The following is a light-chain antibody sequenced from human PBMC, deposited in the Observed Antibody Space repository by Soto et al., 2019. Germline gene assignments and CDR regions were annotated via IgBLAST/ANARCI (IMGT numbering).Light chain of an antibody. CDR2: AAS. V-gene: IGKV1-27*01. J-gene: IGKJ3*01. CDR1: QGITNY. CDR3: QKYNSAPFT. Sequence: DIQMTQSPSSLSASVGDRVTITCRASQGITNYLAGYQQKPGKVPNLLIYAASTLQSGVPSRFSGSGSGTDLTLTISSLQPEDVGTYYCQKYNSAPFTFGPGTKVDLK.